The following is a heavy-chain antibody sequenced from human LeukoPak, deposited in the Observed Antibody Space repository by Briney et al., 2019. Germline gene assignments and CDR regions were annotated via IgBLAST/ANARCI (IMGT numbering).Heavy chain of an antibody. CDR1: GGSISINSYY. CDR3: ARIYFSYYYMDV. Sequence: SETLSLTCTVSGGSISINSYYWGWIRQPPGKGLEWIGHIYYSGTTYYSPSLKSRVTISVDTSKNQFSLKLSSVTAADTAVYYCARIYFSYYYMDVWGKGTTVTVSS. CDR2: IYYSGTT. V-gene: IGHV4-39*01. J-gene: IGHJ6*03.